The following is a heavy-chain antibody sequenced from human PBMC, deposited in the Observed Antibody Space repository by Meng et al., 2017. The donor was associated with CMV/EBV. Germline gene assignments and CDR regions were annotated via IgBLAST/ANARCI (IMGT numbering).Heavy chain of an antibody. J-gene: IGHJ6*02. Sequence: SLKISCAASGFTFDDYAMHWVRQAPGKGLEWVSGISWNSGSIGYADSVKGRFTISRDNAKNSLYLQMNSLRAEDTALYYCAKGTGLSGDYYYGMDVWGQGTTVTVSS. CDR2: ISWNSGSI. CDR3: AKGTGLSGDYYYGMDV. CDR1: GFTFDDYA. V-gene: IGHV3-9*01. D-gene: IGHD3-16*02.